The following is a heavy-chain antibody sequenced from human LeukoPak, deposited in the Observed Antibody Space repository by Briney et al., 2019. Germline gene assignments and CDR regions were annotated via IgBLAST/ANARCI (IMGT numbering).Heavy chain of an antibody. V-gene: IGHV3-23*01. J-gene: IGHJ4*02. D-gene: IGHD3-10*01. Sequence: GGSLTLSCVVSGITLSNYGMRWVRQAPGKGLEWVSGISERGGSTNYADSVKGRFIISRDTSKNTVYLQMNSLRVEDTAVYFCAKRGIVIRAVIIIGFHKEAYYFDYWGQGILVTVSS. CDR1: GITLSNYG. CDR3: AKRGIVIRAVIIIGFHKEAYYFDY. CDR2: ISERGGST.